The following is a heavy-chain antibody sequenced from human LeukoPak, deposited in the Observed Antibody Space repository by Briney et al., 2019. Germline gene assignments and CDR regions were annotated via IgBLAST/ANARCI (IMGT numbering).Heavy chain of an antibody. CDR1: GGSISSDVYF. CDR3: ARQLYTSGSYYAPIDV. Sequence: SETLSLTCSVSGGSISSDVYFWGWIRQPPGKGLEWIGSIHSSESIYSNPSPKSRVAMSVDTSSNQFSLKLTSVTVADTALYFCARQLYTSGSYYAPIDVWGKGTTVTISS. J-gene: IGHJ6*03. V-gene: IGHV4-39*01. CDR2: IHSSESI. D-gene: IGHD3-10*01.